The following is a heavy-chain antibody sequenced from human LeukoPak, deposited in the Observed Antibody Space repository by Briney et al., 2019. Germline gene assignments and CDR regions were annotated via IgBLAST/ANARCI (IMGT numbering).Heavy chain of an antibody. CDR1: GGSISSGGYS. D-gene: IGHD3-22*01. CDR2: IYHSGST. CDR3: ARHDYYDSSLDY. Sequence: SQTLSLTCAVSGGSISSGGYSWSWIRQPPGKGLEWIGYIYHSGSTYYNPSLKSRVTISVDTSKNQFSLKLSSVTAADTAVYYCARHDYYDSSLDYWGQGTLVTVSS. J-gene: IGHJ4*02. V-gene: IGHV4-30-2*03.